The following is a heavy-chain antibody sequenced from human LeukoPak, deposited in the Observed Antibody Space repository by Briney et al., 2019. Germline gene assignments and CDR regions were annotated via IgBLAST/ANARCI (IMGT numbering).Heavy chain of an antibody. CDR1: GFTFSSYG. D-gene: IGHD3-3*01. CDR2: IWYDGSNK. V-gene: IGHV3-33*01. J-gene: IGHJ4*02. Sequence: PGGSLRLSCAASGFTFSSYGMHWVRQAPGKGLEWVAVIWYDGSNKYYADSVKGRFTISRDNSKNTLYLQMNSLRAEDTAVYYCARGQEFLEWYDYWGQGTLVTVSS. CDR3: ARGQEFLEWYDY.